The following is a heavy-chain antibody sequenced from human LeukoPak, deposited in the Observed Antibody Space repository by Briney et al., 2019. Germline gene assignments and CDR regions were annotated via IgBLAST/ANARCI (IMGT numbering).Heavy chain of an antibody. J-gene: IGHJ6*03. CDR3: ARLSASSSSWYSPYYYYYMDV. Sequence: PSETLSLTCAVSGGSISSSNWWSWVRQPPGKGLEWIGEIYHSGSTNYNPSLKSRVTISVDTSKNQFSLKLSSVTAADTAVYYCARLSASSSSWYSPYYYYYMDVWGKGTTVTISS. V-gene: IGHV4-4*02. CDR1: GGSISSSNW. CDR2: IYHSGST. D-gene: IGHD6-13*01.